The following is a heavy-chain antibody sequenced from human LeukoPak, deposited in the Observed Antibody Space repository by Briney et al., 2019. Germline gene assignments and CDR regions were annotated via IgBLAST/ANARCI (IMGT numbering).Heavy chain of an antibody. Sequence: PSETLSLTCAVYGGSFSDYYWSWIRQPPGKGLEWIGEINHSGSTNYNPSLKSRVTISVDTSKNQFSLKLSSVTAADTAVYYCARARGWDRTYFDYWGQGTLVTVSS. V-gene: IGHV4-34*01. J-gene: IGHJ4*02. CDR2: INHSGST. CDR3: ARARGWDRTYFDY. CDR1: GGSFSDYY. D-gene: IGHD6-19*01.